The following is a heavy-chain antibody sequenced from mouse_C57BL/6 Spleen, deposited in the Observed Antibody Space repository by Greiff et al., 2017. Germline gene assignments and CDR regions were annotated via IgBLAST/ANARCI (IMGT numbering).Heavy chain of an antibody. CDR3: ARADYSNLYFDY. D-gene: IGHD2-5*01. J-gene: IGHJ2*01. CDR1: GYTFTSYW. CDR2: IHPNSGST. Sequence: QVQLQQPGAELVKPGASVKLSCKASGYTFTSYWMHWVKQRPGQGLEWIGMIHPNSGSTNYNEKFKSKATLTVDKSSSTAYMQLSSLTSEDSAVYDCARADYSNLYFDYWGQGTTLTVSS. V-gene: IGHV1-64*01.